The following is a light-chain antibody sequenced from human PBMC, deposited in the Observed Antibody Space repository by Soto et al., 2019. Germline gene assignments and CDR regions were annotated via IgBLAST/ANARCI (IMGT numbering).Light chain of an antibody. V-gene: IGKV3-11*01. CDR3: QQSRNWPFIT. CDR1: QSASSY. CDR2: DAS. J-gene: IGKJ5*01. Sequence: ELVITQSPSTRSLSAGEIATLSFRAGQSASSYLAWYQQKPGQAPRLLIYDASNRATGIPDRFSGSGSGTDFTLTISRLEPEDFAVYYCQQSRNWPFITFGQGTRMEIK.